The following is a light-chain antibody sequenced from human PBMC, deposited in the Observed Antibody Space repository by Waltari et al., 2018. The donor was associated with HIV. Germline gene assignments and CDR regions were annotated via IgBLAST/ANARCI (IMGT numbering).Light chain of an antibody. CDR2: LAS. V-gene: IGKV2-28*01. CDR3: MQALQTPYT. J-gene: IGKJ2*01. CDR1: QSLLRSNGYNY. Sequence: DILMTQSSLSLTVTPGESASISCNSAQSLLRSNGYNYLHWYLQKPGQSPQFLIYLASNRASGVPDRFSGSGSGTNFTLEITRVEAEDVGTYYCMQALQTPYTFGQGTKLEIK.